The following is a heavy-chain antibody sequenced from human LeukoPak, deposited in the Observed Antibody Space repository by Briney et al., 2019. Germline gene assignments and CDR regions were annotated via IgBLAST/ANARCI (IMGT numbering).Heavy chain of an antibody. CDR3: ARDQRDGYNLGAFDI. D-gene: IGHD5-24*01. J-gene: IGHJ3*02. CDR1: GFTFSSYS. V-gene: IGHV3-21*01. CDR2: ISSSSSYI. Sequence: GGSLRLSCAASGFTFSSYSMNWVRQAPGKGLEWVSSISSSSSYIYYADSVKGRFTISRDNAKNSLYLQMNSLRAEDTAVYYCARDQRDGYNLGAFDIWGQGTMVTVSS.